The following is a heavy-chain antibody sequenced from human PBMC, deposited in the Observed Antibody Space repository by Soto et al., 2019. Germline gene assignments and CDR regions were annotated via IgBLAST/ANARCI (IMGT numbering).Heavy chain of an antibody. CDR3: TRTSSYNCGTGSTQNGMAV. CDR1: GFTLSSYA. V-gene: IGHV3-30-3*01. D-gene: IGHD3-9*01. Sequence: QVQLVESGGGVVQPGRSLRLSCAASGFTLSSYAMHWVRQAPGKGLEWVALISYDGNNKYYADSVKGRVTISRDNSKNTWYLQMNSLRPEDTARYYCTRTSSYNCGTGSTQNGMAVWGHGTTVTVSS. J-gene: IGHJ6*02. CDR2: ISYDGNNK.